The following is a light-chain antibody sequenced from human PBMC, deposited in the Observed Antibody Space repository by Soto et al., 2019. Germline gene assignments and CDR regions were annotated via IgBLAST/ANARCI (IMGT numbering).Light chain of an antibody. V-gene: IGLV2-14*01. J-gene: IGLJ1*01. CDR2: EVT. CDR1: SGDVGGYDY. Sequence: PSPLSGSPGQSIALSLPGPSGDVGGYDYVSWYQQHPDKAPKLMIYEVTKRPSWVSNRFSGSKSGNTASLTISGLQPEDEADYYCSSHTSGSTRVFGSGTKVTVL. CDR3: SSHTSGSTRV.